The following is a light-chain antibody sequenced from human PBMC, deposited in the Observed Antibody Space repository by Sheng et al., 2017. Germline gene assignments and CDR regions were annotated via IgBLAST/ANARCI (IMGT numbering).Light chain of an antibody. Sequence: DIQLTQSPSSLSASVGDRVTITCRASQSISTSLNWYQQKPGKAPKLLVYAASNLQSGVPSRFSGGGFGTDFTLTITSLQPEDFAIYYCQQSSITPWTFGQGTKVEIK. V-gene: IGKV1-39*01. CDR1: QSISTS. CDR3: QQSSITPWT. CDR2: AAS. J-gene: IGKJ1*01.